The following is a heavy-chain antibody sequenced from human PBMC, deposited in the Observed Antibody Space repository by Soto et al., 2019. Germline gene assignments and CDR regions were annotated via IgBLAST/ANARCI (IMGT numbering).Heavy chain of an antibody. CDR3: ARQPTGFPNWFDS. CDR2: IFHTGTD. CDR1: GGSIYSPSNN. Sequence: QLQLQESGPGLVQPSETLSLTCTVSGGSIYSPSNNWARVRQAPGKGLEWMASIFHTGTDYYNLSLNSRVRISVDTSKNQFSLRLSSVTAADTALYYCARQPTGFPNWFDSWGQGILVTVSS. V-gene: IGHV4-39*01. J-gene: IGHJ5*01.